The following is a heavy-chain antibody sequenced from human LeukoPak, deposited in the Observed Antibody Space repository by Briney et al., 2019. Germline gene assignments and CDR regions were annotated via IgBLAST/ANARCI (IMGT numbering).Heavy chain of an antibody. CDR1: GGSFSGYY. CDR2: INHSGST. CDR3: ARLGRAYYSYGPYGS. V-gene: IGHV4-34*01. Sequence: SETLSLTCAVYGGSFSGYYWSWIRQPPGKGLEWIGEINHSGSTNYNPSLKSRVTISVDTSKNQFSLKLSSVTAADTAVYYCARLGRAYYSYGPYGSWGQGTMVTVSS. J-gene: IGHJ3*01. D-gene: IGHD5-18*01.